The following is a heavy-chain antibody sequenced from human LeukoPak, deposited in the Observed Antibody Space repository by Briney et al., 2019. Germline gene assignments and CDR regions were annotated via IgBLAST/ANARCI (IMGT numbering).Heavy chain of an antibody. CDR3: ATGYSSSCYPHYFDY. CDR1: GFTFSSYG. Sequence: GRSLRLSCATSGFTFSSYGMLWVRQAPGKGLEWVTVISYDGSNKYSADSVKGRFTISRDNSKDTLYLQMNSLRAEDTPVYYCATGYSSSCYPHYFDYWGQGTLVTVSS. D-gene: IGHD6-13*01. CDR2: ISYDGSNK. J-gene: IGHJ4*02. V-gene: IGHV3-30*03.